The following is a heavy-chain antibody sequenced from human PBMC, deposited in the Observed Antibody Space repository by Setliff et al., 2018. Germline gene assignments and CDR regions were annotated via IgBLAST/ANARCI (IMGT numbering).Heavy chain of an antibody. Sequence: LETLSLTCTVSGYSISSGYYWGWIRQPPGKGLEWSGSIYHSGSTYYNPSLKSRVTISVDTSKNQFSLKLSSVTAADTAVYYCARVTIAVAGYFDFWGQGTLVTVSS. V-gene: IGHV4-38-2*02. J-gene: IGHJ4*02. CDR1: GYSISSGYY. CDR3: ARVTIAVAGYFDF. D-gene: IGHD6-19*01. CDR2: IYHSGST.